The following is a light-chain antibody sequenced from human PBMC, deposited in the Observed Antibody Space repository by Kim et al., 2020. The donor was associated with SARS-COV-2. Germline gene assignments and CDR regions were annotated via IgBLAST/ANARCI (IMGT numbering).Light chain of an antibody. V-gene: IGLV6-57*03. CDR2: ENN. CDR1: SGSIATSY. CDR3: QSYDSTTVV. Sequence: NFMLTQPHSVSESPGRTVTISCTRTSGSIATSYVQWYQQRPASAPTTAIYENNQRPSGVPDRFSGSIDSSSNSASLTISGLKTEDEADYYCQSYDSTTVVFGGGTPLTVL. J-gene: IGLJ2*01.